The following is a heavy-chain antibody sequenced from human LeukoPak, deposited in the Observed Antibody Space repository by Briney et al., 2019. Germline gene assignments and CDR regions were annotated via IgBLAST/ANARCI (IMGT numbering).Heavy chain of an antibody. CDR1: GFTFSSYW. J-gene: IGHJ4*02. CDR3: AREPELHDYGGNSVPSYYFDY. V-gene: IGHV4-34*01. Sequence: GSLRLSCAASGFTFSSYWMHWVRQAPGKGLEWIGEINHSGSTNYNPSLKSRVTISVDTSKNQFSLKLSSVTAADTAVYYCAREPELHDYGGNSVPSYYFDYWGQGTLVTVSS. D-gene: IGHD4-23*01. CDR2: INHSGST.